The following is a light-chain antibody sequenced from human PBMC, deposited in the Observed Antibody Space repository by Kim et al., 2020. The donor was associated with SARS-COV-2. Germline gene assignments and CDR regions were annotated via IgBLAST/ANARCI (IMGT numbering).Light chain of an antibody. CDR2: DAS. V-gene: IGKV3-11*01. CDR3: QQRNNWPPAFT. CDR1: ESVSNF. J-gene: IGKJ4*01. Sequence: PGERATLSCRASESVSNFLGWYQQKPAQAPRLLIYDASKRATGIPARFSGSGSGTDFTLTISSLEPEDFAVYYCQQRNNWPPAFTFGGGTKVDIK.